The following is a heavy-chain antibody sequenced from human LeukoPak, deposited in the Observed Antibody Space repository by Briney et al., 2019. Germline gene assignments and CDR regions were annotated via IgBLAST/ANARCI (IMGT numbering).Heavy chain of an antibody. CDR3: VKDTLLTGDT. Sequence: GGSLRLSCAASRFTFSGYGMHWVRQARGKGLEGGAFISYDGSNHYYADSVKGRFTISRDNSKNALYLQMNSLGPEDTALYYCVKDTLLTGDTWGQGTLVTASS. V-gene: IGHV3-30*02. J-gene: IGHJ4*02. CDR1: RFTFSGYG. D-gene: IGHD3-16*01. CDR2: ISYDGSNH.